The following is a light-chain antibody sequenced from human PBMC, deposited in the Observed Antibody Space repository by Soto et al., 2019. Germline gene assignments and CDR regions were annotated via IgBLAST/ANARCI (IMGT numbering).Light chain of an antibody. Sequence: EIVLTQSPGTLSLSPGERATLSCRARQFLSSSYFAWYQQKPGQGPRLHIYAASRRATGIPDRFSGSGSGTEFTLTISRLEPEDFAVYYCQHYGTSWTFGQGTKVEVK. CDR2: AAS. CDR1: QFLSSSY. J-gene: IGKJ1*01. CDR3: QHYGTSWT. V-gene: IGKV3-20*01.